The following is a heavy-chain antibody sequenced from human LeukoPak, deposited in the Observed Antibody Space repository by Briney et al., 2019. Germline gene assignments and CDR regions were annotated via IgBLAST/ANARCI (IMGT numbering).Heavy chain of an antibody. CDR2: ISYDGSNK. V-gene: IGHV3-30-3*01. CDR3: ARGHYNWNQHGWFDP. CDR1: GFTFSSYA. Sequence: GGSLRLSCAASGFTFSSYAMHWVRQAPGKGLEWVAVISYDGSNKYYADSVKGRFTISRDNSKNTLYLQMNSLRAEDTAVYYCARGHYNWNQHGWFDPWGQGTLVTVSS. J-gene: IGHJ5*02. D-gene: IGHD1-20*01.